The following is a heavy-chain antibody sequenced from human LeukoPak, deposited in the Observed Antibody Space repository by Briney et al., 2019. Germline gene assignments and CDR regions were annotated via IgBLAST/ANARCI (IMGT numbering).Heavy chain of an antibody. D-gene: IGHD3-22*01. Sequence: GASVKVSCKASGYTFTSYPMHWVRQAPGQGLEWMGTIKPSGGTTTYAQKFQGRVTMTWDTSTSTVYLELSTLRSEDTAVYYCARARDDSIGSRWFDPWGQGTLVTVSS. CDR3: ARARDDSIGSRWFDP. V-gene: IGHV1-46*01. CDR1: GYTFTSYP. CDR2: IKPSGGTT. J-gene: IGHJ5*02.